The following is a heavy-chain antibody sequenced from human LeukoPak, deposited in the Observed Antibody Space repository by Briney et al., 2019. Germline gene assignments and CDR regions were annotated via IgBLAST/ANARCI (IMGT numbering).Heavy chain of an antibody. V-gene: IGHV1-46*01. Sequence: ASVKVSCKASGYTFTSYYMHWVRRAPGQGLEWMGIINPSGGSTSHAQKFQGRVTMTRDTSTSTVYMELSSLRSEDTAVYYCARGLSVAGLYNWFDPWGQGTLVTVSS. J-gene: IGHJ5*02. CDR1: GYTFTSYY. CDR3: ARGLSVAGLYNWFDP. CDR2: INPSGGST. D-gene: IGHD6-19*01.